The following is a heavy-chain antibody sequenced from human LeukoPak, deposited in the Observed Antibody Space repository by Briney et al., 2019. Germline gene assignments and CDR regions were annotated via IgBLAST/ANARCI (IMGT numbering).Heavy chain of an antibody. Sequence: ASVKVSCKASGYTFTSYGITWVRQAPGQGLEWMGWISAYTGDTNYAQKLQGRVTMTTDTSTSTAYMELRSLRSDDTAVYYCARGRYYYGSGSYYKPNWFDPWGQGTLVTVSS. CDR1: GYTFTSYG. D-gene: IGHD3-10*01. J-gene: IGHJ5*02. CDR2: ISAYTGDT. CDR3: ARGRYYYGSGSYYKPNWFDP. V-gene: IGHV1-18*01.